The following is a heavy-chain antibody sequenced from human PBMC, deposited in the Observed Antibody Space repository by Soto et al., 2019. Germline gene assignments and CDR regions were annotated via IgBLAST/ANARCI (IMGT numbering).Heavy chain of an antibody. CDR1: GFTFSSYG. CDR2: ISYDGSNK. CDR3: ANYYYDSSGYDPSDAFDI. J-gene: IGHJ3*02. D-gene: IGHD3-22*01. V-gene: IGHV3-30*18. Sequence: PGGSLRLSCAASGFTFSSYGMHWVRQAPGKGLEWVAVISYDGSNKYYADSVKGRFTISRDNSKNTLYLQMNSLRAEDTAVYYCANYYYDSSGYDPSDAFDIWGQGTMVTVSS.